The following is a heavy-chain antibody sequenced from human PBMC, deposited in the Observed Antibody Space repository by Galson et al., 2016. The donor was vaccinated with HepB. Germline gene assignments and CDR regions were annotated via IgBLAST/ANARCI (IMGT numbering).Heavy chain of an antibody. CDR1: GFTFSSYW. CDR3: TRAVYSSSWLLDYGMDI. V-gene: IGHV3-74*01. D-gene: IGHD6-13*01. CDR2: ISGDGNST. Sequence: SLRLSCAASGFTFSSYWMHWVRQAPGKGLVLVSRISGDGNSTSYADSVQGRFTISRDNAKNTIYLQLNSLRGEDTAVYYCTRAVYSSSWLLDYGMDIWGQGTTVTVSS. J-gene: IGHJ6*02.